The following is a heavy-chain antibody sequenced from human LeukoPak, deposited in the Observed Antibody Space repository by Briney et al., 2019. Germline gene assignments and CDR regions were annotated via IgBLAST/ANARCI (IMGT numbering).Heavy chain of an antibody. CDR2: IYPADSDI. V-gene: IGHV5-51*01. D-gene: IGHD2-15*01. Sequence: LGESLKISCKGSGYSFTSYWIGWVRQMPGKGLEWMGIIYPADSDIRYSPSFQGQVTISADKSISTAYLQWSSLKASDTAMYYCARQEYCSGGSCYTWFDPWGQGTLVIVSS. CDR3: ARQEYCSGGSCYTWFDP. J-gene: IGHJ5*02. CDR1: GYSFTSYW.